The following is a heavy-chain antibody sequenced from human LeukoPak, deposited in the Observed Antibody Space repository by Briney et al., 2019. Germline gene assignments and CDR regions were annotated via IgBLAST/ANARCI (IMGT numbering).Heavy chain of an antibody. CDR1: GGSISSYY. V-gene: IGHV4-59*01. J-gene: IGHJ3*02. D-gene: IGHD3-9*01. CDR3: ARDPTDYDILTGFPKGDAFDI. CDR2: IYYSGST. Sequence: SETLSLTCTVSGGSISSYYWSWIRQPPGKGLEWIGYIYYSGSTNYNPSLKSRVTISVDTSKNQFSLKLSSVTAADTAVYYCARDPTDYDILTGFPKGDAFDIWGQGTMVTVSS.